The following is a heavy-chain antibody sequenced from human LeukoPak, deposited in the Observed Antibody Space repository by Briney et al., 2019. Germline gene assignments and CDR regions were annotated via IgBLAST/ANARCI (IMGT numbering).Heavy chain of an antibody. D-gene: IGHD3-22*01. J-gene: IGHJ1*01. CDR2: VSGSGSII. V-gene: IGHV3-23*01. CDR3: AKDTPPYYYDSSGYGLAYFQH. CDR1: GFTFSRYG. Sequence: PGGSLRLSCATSGFTFSRYGMTWVRQAPGKGLEWVSAVSGSGSIIYYADSVKGRFTISRDNSKNTLDLQMNSLRAEDTAVYYCAKDTPPYYYDSSGYGLAYFQHWGQGTLVTVSS.